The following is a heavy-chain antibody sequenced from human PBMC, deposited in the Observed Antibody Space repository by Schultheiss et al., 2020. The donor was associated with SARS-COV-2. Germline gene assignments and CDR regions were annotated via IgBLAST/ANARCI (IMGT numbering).Heavy chain of an antibody. CDR2: IYYSGST. Sequence: ESLKISCAASGFTFSSYWMSWVRQAPGKGLEWIGYIYYSGSTNYNPSLKSRVTISVDTSKNQFSLKLSSVTAADTAVYYCARKGRDYDFWSGPNYGMDVWGQGTTVTVSS. CDR1: GFTFSSYW. D-gene: IGHD3-3*01. J-gene: IGHJ6*02. CDR3: ARKGRDYDFWSGPNYGMDV. V-gene: IGHV4-59*01.